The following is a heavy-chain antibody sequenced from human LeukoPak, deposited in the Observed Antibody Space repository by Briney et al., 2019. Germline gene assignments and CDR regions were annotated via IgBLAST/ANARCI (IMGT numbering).Heavy chain of an antibody. CDR2: IYWSGST. V-gene: IGHV4-39*01. CDR3: ARHDSYGSVNWFDP. CDR1: GGSIISRRTY. J-gene: IGHJ5*02. D-gene: IGHD3-10*01. Sequence: SETLSLTCTVSGGSIISRRTYWDWIRQPPGKGLEWIGNIYWSGSTYYNPSLKSRVTISVDASKNQFSLKLSSVTAADTAVYYCARHDSYGSVNWFDPWGQGTLVTVSS.